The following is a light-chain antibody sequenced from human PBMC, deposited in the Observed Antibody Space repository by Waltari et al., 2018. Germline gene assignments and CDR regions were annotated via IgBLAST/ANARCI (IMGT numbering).Light chain of an antibody. J-gene: IGLJ3*02. CDR3: SSYTARITLV. CDR1: SSDVHNYKY. V-gene: IGLV2-14*01. Sequence: QSVLTQPASVSGSPGQSITISCTGTSSDVHNYKYVSWDQHHPGQAPKLLIYEVTNRHSGGSDRCSGSKSGKTASLTIAGLQAEDAAYYYCSSYTARITLVFGGGTKLTVL. CDR2: EVT.